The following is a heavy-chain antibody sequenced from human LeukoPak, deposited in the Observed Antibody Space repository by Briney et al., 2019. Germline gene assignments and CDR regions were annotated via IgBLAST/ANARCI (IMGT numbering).Heavy chain of an antibody. CDR3: ASSGAFWSGYFYY. D-gene: IGHD3-3*01. V-gene: IGHV4-59*01. Sequence: PSETLSLTCSVSGGSINSYYWSWIRQPPGKGLEWIGYIYYSGNTNYNPSLKSRVTISVDTSKNQFSLKLSSVTAADTAVYYCASSGAFWSGYFYYWGQGTLVTVSS. J-gene: IGHJ4*02. CDR1: GGSINSYY. CDR2: IYYSGNT.